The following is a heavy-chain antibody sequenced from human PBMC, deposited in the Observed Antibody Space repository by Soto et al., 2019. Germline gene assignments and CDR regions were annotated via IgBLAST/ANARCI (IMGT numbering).Heavy chain of an antibody. CDR1: GYSFTGYY. CDR2: IIPHSGET. V-gene: IGHV1-2*02. CDR3: ARETDDFTNGADDR. Sequence: QVQLVQSGAEVKRPGASVKVSCKASGYSFTGYYMHWVRQAPGQGLEWMGWIIPHSGETNYAQKFQARVTLTRDTAISTPYMQLSRLTSDDTAVYYYARETDDFTNGADDRWGQGSLVTVSS. D-gene: IGHD4-4*01. J-gene: IGHJ5*02.